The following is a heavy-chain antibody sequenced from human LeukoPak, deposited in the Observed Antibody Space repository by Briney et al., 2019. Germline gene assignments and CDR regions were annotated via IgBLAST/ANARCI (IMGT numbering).Heavy chain of an antibody. J-gene: IGHJ5*02. V-gene: IGHV3-23*01. Sequence: PGGSLRPSCAVSGITLSNYGMNWVRQAPGKGLEWVSAISGDGSSTYYADSVKGRFTISRDNSKNTLYLQMIGLRADDTALYYCASKAGYCNGGRCYGPLDLWGQGTLVTVSS. D-gene: IGHD2-15*01. CDR3: ASKAGYCNGGRCYGPLDL. CDR2: ISGDGSST. CDR1: GITLSNYG.